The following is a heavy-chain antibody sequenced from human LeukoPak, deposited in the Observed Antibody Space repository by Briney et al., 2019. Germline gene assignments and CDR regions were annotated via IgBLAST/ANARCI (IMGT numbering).Heavy chain of an antibody. CDR1: GGSISSYY. Sequence: PSETLSLTCTVSGGSISSYYWSWIRQPPGKGLEWIGYIYYSGSTNYNPSLKSRVTMSVDTSKNQFSLKLSSVTAADTAVYYCARAPQVVPPRGYYYYMDVWGKGTTVTVSS. CDR3: ARAPQVVPPRGYYYYMDV. CDR2: IYYSGST. V-gene: IGHV4-59*12. J-gene: IGHJ6*03. D-gene: IGHD2-2*01.